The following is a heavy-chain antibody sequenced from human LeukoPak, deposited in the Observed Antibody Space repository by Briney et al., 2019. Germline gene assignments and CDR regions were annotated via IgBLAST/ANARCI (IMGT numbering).Heavy chain of an antibody. Sequence: ASVKVSCKASGYTFTSYGISWVRQAPGQGLERMGWISAYNGNTNYAQKLQGRVTMTTDTSTSTAYMELRSLRSDDTAVYYCARGQLTMVHRSGLRYFDYWGQGTLVTVSS. V-gene: IGHV1-18*04. CDR2: ISAYNGNT. CDR1: GYTFTSYG. CDR3: ARGQLTMVHRSGLRYFDY. D-gene: IGHD3-10*01. J-gene: IGHJ4*02.